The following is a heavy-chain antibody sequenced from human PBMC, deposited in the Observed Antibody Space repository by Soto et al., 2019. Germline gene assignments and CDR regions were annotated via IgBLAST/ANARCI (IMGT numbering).Heavy chain of an antibody. CDR3: ARGHYDGNWFDP. D-gene: IGHD3-3*01. J-gene: IGHJ5*02. Sequence: ASVKVSCKASGYTFTGHYMHWVRQAPGQGLEWMGWINPNSGGTNYAQKFQGRVTMTRDTSISTAYMELSRLRSDDTAVYYCARGHYDGNWFDPWGQGTLVTVSS. V-gene: IGHV1-2*02. CDR1: GYTFTGHY. CDR2: INPNSGGT.